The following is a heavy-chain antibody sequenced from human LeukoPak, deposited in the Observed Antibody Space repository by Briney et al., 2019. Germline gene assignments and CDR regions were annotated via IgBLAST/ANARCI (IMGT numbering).Heavy chain of an antibody. V-gene: IGHV4-30-4*01. CDR3: ASGVVVAAIHDYYFDY. Sequence: ASETLSLTCTVSGGSISSGDYYWSWIRQPPGKGLEWIGYIYYSGSTYYNPSLKSRVTISVDTSKNQFSLKLSSVTAADTAVYYCASGVVVAAIHDYYFDYWGQGTLVTVSS. CDR2: IYYSGST. CDR1: GGSISSGDYY. D-gene: IGHD2-15*01. J-gene: IGHJ4*02.